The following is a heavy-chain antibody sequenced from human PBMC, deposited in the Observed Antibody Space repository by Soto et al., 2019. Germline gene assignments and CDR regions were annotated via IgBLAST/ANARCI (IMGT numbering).Heavy chain of an antibody. D-gene: IGHD6-13*01. CDR2: IYYSGST. V-gene: IGHV4-59*01. CDR1: GGSISSYY. CDR3: ARLPSSIAAAGKVDYYYGMDG. Sequence: PSETLSLTCTVSGGSISSYYWSWIRQPPGKGLEWIGYIYYSGSTNYNPSLKSRVTISVDTSKNQFSLKLSSVTAADTAVYYCARLPSSIAAAGKVDYYYGMDGWGQGTTVTVSS. J-gene: IGHJ6*02.